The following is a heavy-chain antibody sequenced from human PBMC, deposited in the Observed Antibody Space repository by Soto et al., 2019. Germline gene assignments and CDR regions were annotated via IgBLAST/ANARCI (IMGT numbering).Heavy chain of an antibody. J-gene: IGHJ4*02. D-gene: IGHD4-17*01. CDR3: GALNYGGDDC. V-gene: IGHV3-30*03. CDR1: GLPFSSYG. CDR2: IPHDGSYK. Sequence: QVQLVESGGGVVQPGRSLRLSCAASGLPFSSYGMHWVRQAPGKGLECVAIIPHDGSYKYHVDSVKGRFTISRDNSKNTLYLQMDSLRPEDTAVYYCGALNYGGDDCWGQGTLVNVSS.